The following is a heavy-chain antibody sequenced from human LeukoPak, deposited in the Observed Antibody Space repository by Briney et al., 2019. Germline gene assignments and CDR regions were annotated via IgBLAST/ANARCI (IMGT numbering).Heavy chain of an antibody. CDR2: ISYDGSNK. CDR3: ARDLVDYYDSSGYYPPSY. D-gene: IGHD3-22*01. J-gene: IGHJ4*02. Sequence: GGSLRPSCAASGFSFSSYAMHWVRQAPGKGLEWVAVISYDGSNKYYADSVKGRFTISRDNSKNTLYLQMNSLRAEDTAVYYCARDLVDYYDSSGYYPPSYWGQGTLVTVSS. V-gene: IGHV3-30-3*01. CDR1: GFSFSSYA.